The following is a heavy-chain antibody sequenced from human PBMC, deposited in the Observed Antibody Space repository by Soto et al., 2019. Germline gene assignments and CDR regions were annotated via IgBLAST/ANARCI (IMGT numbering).Heavy chain of an antibody. CDR3: ARRDTSGFLRYFDN. D-gene: IGHD3-3*01. CDR2: IVPNVGTV. Sequence: SVKVSCKSSGGTFSSFINYPINWVRQAPGQGLEWMGGIVPNVGTVNYAQKFRGKATITADKSTGTAYMELSSLRSEDTALYYCARRDTSGFLRYFDNWGQGTQVTVSS. CDR1: GGTFSSFINYP. V-gene: IGHV1-69*06. J-gene: IGHJ4*02.